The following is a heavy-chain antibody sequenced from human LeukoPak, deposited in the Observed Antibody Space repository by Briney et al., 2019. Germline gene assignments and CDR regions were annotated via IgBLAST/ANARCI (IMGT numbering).Heavy chain of an antibody. Sequence: ASVKVSCKVSGYTFTSYGISWVRQAPGQGLEWMGWISAYNGNTNYAQKLQGRVTMTTDTSTSTAYMELRSLRSDDTAVYYCARESSSGWHNWFDPWGQGTLVTVSS. CDR3: ARESSSGWHNWFDP. CDR1: GYTFTSYG. J-gene: IGHJ5*02. D-gene: IGHD6-19*01. CDR2: ISAYNGNT. V-gene: IGHV1-18*01.